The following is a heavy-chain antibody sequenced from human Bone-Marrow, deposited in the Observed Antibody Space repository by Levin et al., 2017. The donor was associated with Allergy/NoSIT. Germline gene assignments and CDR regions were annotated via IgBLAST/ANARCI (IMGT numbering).Heavy chain of an antibody. CDR3: AKEGAYCTGDKCYYYYGLDV. CDR2: ISYDATNK. CDR1: GFTFTHYG. J-gene: IGHJ6*02. Sequence: GGSPRLSCAASGFTFTHYGMHWVRQAPGKGLEWVAVISYDATNKDYVDSVKGRFTISRDNSKNTLYLQMNSLRAEDTAVYYCAKEGAYCTGDKCYYYYGLDVWGQGTTVTVSS. D-gene: IGHD2-8*02. V-gene: IGHV3-30*18.